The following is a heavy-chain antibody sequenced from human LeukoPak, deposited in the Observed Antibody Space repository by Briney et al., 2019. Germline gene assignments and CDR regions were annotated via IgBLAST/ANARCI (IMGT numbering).Heavy chain of an antibody. CDR2: ISNSGNTI. CDR3: ATFRGYSYGYEENY. J-gene: IGHJ4*02. V-gene: IGHV3-11*04. Sequence: GGSLRLSCAASGFTFSDYYMSWIRQAPGKGLEWVSYISNSGNTIYYADSVKGRFTISRDNAKNSLYLQMNSLRAEDTAVYYCATFRGYSYGYEENYWGQGTLATVSS. D-gene: IGHD5-18*01. CDR1: GFTFSDYY.